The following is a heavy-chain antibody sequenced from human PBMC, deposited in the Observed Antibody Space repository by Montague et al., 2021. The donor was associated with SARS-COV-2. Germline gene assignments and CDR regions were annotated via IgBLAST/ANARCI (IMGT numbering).Heavy chain of an antibody. V-gene: IGHV4-39*01. J-gene: IGHJ4*02. D-gene: IGHD2-2*01. CDR3: ARHPLGYCSSTSCYVG. Sequence: SETLSLTCAVDGGSIGGYYWGRMGQHPGEGLERIGSIYHSGSTYYNPSLKSRVTISVDTSKNQFSLKLSSVTAADTAVYYCARHPLGYCSSTSCYVGWGQGTLVTVSS. CDR2: IYHSGST. CDR1: GGSIGGYY.